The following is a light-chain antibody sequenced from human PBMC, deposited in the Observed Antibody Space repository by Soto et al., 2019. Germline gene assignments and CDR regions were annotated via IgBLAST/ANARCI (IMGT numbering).Light chain of an antibody. V-gene: IGLV2-14*01. CDR3: RSYTGRSTYVA. Sequence: QSALTQPASVSGSPGQSITISCTGTSSDVGGYNYVSWYQQHPGKAPKLMIYDVSNRPSGVSNRFSGSKSGNTASLSISGLFAEDVADYHYRSYTGRSTYVAFGGGTKSPS. J-gene: IGLJ2*01. CDR2: DVS. CDR1: SSDVGGYNY.